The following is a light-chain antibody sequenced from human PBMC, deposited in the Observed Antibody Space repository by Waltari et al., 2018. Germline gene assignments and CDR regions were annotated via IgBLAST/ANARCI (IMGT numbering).Light chain of an antibody. CDR1: SSDVGGYNY. V-gene: IGLV2-14*03. Sequence: QSALTQPASVSGSPGQSITISCTGTSSDVGGYNYVSWYQHHPGKAPKLMIYVVSNRPSGVSNRFSGSKSGNTASLTISGLQSEDEAYYYCSSYTRSFTLVFGGGTKLTVL. CDR3: SSYTRSFTLV. J-gene: IGLJ2*01. CDR2: VVS.